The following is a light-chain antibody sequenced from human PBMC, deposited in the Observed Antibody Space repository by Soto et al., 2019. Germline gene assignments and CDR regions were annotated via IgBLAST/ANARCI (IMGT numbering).Light chain of an antibody. Sequence: DVQMSQSPSCLSASVGDSLTRTCRASQTVTSYLNWYQQKPGKAPKLLIYGTSTLQSGVPSGFSGSGSGTDFTLTISNLQPEDLATYYCQQSFRTPHPFGPGTKVDIK. CDR3: QQSFRTPHP. CDR1: QTVTSY. J-gene: IGKJ1*01. V-gene: IGKV1-39*01. CDR2: GTS.